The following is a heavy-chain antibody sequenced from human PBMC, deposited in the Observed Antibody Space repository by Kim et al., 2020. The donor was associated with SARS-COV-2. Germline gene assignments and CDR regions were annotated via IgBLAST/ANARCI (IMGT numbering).Heavy chain of an antibody. CDR3: ARAAGCQNFDI. Sequence: GGSLRLSCEASGFNFNKYAMNWVRQAPGKGLEWVSTIGGRTANTYYADSVKGRFTISRDNSNNMLYLQMNTLRAEDTAVYYCARAAGCQNFDIWGQGALVTVSA. V-gene: IGHV3-23*01. CDR1: GFNFNKYA. D-gene: IGHD6-13*01. J-gene: IGHJ4*02. CDR2: IGGRTANT.